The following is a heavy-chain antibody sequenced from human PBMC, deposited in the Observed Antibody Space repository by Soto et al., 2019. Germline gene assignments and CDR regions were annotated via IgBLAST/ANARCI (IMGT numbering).Heavy chain of an antibody. CDR1: GGTFVSSA. D-gene: IGHD3-22*01. J-gene: IGHJ5*02. Sequence: QVQLLQSGAELREPGSTVTISCSPSGGTFVSSAFAWMRQAPGGWIEWMGGIIPILGTTKYAEKFLGRLTIRADDSSRTAYLELRSLTVDDTALYFCAKKNPPGDSDKGWLDPWRQGTLVTVST. CDR3: AKKNPPGDSDKGWLDP. CDR2: IIPILGTT. V-gene: IGHV1-69*01.